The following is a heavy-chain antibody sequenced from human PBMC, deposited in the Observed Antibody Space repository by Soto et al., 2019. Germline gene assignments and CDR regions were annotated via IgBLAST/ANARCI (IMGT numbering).Heavy chain of an antibody. D-gene: IGHD5-12*01. Sequence: EVQLVESGGGLVKPGVALRLSCAASGFSFNSYTINWLRQAPGKGPEVVSSIINSHRFIFYAPSVKGRFTIARDNAKNSMYLHMDSLRDDDTAGYYCARDSRDHYGGHDLVLDNWGQGTLVTVSS. V-gene: IGHV3-21*01. CDR1: GFSFNSYT. J-gene: IGHJ4*02. CDR3: ARDSRDHYGGHDLVLDN. CDR2: IINSHRFI.